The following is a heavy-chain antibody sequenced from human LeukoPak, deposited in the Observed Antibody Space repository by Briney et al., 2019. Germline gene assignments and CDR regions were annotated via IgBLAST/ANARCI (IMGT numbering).Heavy chain of an antibody. CDR3: ARALDTAMVGFDC. CDR2: LYSGGST. Sequence: GGSLRLSCAASGLTVSSNYMTWVRQAPGKGLEWVSVLYSGGSTYYADSVKGRFTISRDNSKNTLYLQMISLRAEDTAVYYCARALDTAMVGFDCWGQGTLVTLPS. D-gene: IGHD5-18*01. J-gene: IGHJ4*02. CDR1: GLTVSSNY. V-gene: IGHV3-53*01.